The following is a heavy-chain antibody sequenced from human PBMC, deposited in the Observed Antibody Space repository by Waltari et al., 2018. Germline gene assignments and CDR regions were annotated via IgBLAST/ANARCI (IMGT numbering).Heavy chain of an antibody. Sequence: EVQLVESGGGLVQPGGSLRLSCAASGFTFSSYSMNWVRQAPGKGLEWVSYISRSSSTIYYADSVKGRFTISRDNAKNSLYLQMNSLRDEDTAVYYCAREFMVRGVIIDLEIRSDYMDVWGKGTTVTVSS. CDR2: ISRSSSTI. CDR1: GFTFSSYS. V-gene: IGHV3-48*02. CDR3: AREFMVRGVIIDLEIRSDYMDV. J-gene: IGHJ6*03. D-gene: IGHD3-10*01.